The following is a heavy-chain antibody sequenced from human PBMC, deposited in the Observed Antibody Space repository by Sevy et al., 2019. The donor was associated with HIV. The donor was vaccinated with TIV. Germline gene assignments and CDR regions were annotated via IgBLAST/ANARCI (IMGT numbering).Heavy chain of an antibody. Sequence: GGSLRLSCAASGFTFSHHNMNWVRQAPGKGREGISYISKRGGTTYFADSLRGRFTISRDNAKNSLFLEMHSLTDEDTAVYYCAREENRELGTIPLDSWGRGIQVTVSS. J-gene: IGHJ4*02. CDR1: GFTFSHHN. D-gene: IGHD7-27*01. CDR3: AREENRELGTIPLDS. V-gene: IGHV3-48*02. CDR2: ISKRGGTT.